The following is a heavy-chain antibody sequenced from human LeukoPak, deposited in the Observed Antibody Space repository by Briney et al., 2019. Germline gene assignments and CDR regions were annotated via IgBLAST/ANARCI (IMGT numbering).Heavy chain of an antibody. Sequence: GASVKVSCKASGYSFTSFGISWVRQAPGQGLEWMGWISVYNGKTNYAQKFQDRVTMTTDTSTRAAYMELRSLTSDDTAVYYCARGERGSGSYYRNDYYYYMDVWGKGTTVTISS. D-gene: IGHD3-10*01. J-gene: IGHJ6*03. CDR1: GYSFTSFG. CDR3: ARGERGSGSYYRNDYYYYMDV. V-gene: IGHV1-18*01. CDR2: ISVYNGKT.